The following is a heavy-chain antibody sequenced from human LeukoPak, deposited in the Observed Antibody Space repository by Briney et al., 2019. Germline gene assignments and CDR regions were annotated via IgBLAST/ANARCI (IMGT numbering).Heavy chain of an antibody. V-gene: IGHV1-8*01. CDR2: MNPNNGGT. D-gene: IGHD3-3*01. J-gene: IGHJ6*02. Sequence: ASVKVSCKASGYTFRIYDINWVRQAPGQGLEWVGWMNPNNGGTVYAQKFQGRVTMTRDTSTGTLYMELNSLKSEDTAVYYCARGAIFGVTPRGYGMDVWGQGTTVTVSS. CDR1: GYTFRIYD. CDR3: ARGAIFGVTPRGYGMDV.